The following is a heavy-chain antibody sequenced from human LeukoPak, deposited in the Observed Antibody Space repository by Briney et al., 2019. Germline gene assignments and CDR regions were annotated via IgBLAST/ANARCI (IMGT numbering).Heavy chain of an antibody. CDR1: GYTFTGYY. Sequence: ASVKVSCKASGYTFTGYYMHWVRQAPGQGLEWMGWINPNSGGTNYAQKFQGRVTMTRDTSISTAYMELSRLRSDDTAVYYCAISTTHDYGDYPLDYWGQGTLVTVSS. V-gene: IGHV1-2*02. D-gene: IGHD4-17*01. J-gene: IGHJ4*02. CDR2: INPNSGGT. CDR3: AISTTHDYGDYPLDY.